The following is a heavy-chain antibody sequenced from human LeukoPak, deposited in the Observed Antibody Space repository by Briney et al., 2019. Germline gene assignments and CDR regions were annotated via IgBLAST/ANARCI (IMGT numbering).Heavy chain of an antibody. D-gene: IGHD1-1*01. CDR2: IYPGDSDT. CDR1: GYRITTYW. J-gene: IGHJ4*02. V-gene: IGHV5-51*01. CDR3: TTMRELEFEEYYFDS. Sequence: GASLKISCQGSGYRITTYWIGWVRQKPGKGLEWLGSIYPGDSDTTYNPSFQGQVTISVDKSISTAYLQWSSLRASDTAMYYCTTMRELEFEEYYFDSWGQGTLVTVSS.